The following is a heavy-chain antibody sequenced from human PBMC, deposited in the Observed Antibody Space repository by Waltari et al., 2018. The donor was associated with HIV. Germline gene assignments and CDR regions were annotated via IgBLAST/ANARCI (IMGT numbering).Heavy chain of an antibody. CDR1: GFPFRSYS. CDR2: ISSSSSYI. V-gene: IGHV3-21*01. Sequence: EVQLVESGGGLVKPGGSLRLSCAASGFPFRSYSMHWVGQAPGKGLEWVSSISSSSSYIYYADSVKGRFTISRDNAKNSLYLQMNSLRAEDTAVYYCARDISYYYGMDVWGQGTTVTVSS. CDR3: ARDISYYYGMDV. D-gene: IGHD3-9*01. J-gene: IGHJ6*02.